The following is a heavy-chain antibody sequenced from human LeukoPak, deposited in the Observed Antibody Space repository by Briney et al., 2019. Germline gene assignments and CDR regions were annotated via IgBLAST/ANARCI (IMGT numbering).Heavy chain of an antibody. V-gene: IGHV3-74*01. CDR3: ATGYCSGGTCFS. CDR2: ITSDGSRT. J-gene: IGHJ5*02. D-gene: IGHD2-15*01. CDR1: GFTFSSSY. Sequence: PGGSLRLSCVVFGFTFSSSYMHWVRQRPGKGLVWVSHITSDGSRTGYADSVKGRFTISRDNAKNTLYLQMNSLRAEDTAMYYCATGYCSGGTCFSWGQGTLVTVSS.